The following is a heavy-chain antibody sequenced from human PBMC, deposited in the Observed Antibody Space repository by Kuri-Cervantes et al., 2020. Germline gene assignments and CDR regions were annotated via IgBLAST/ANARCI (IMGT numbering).Heavy chain of an antibody. V-gene: IGHV4-34*01. CDR3: AREMITFGGAGGAFNI. D-gene: IGHD3-16*01. CDR2: INHSGST. J-gene: IGHJ3*02. CDR1: GGSFSGYY. Sequence: GSLRLSCAVYGGSFSGYYWSWIRQPPGKGLEWIGEINHSGSTNYNPSLKSRVTISVDTSKNQFSLKLSSVTAADTAVYYCAREMITFGGAGGAFNIWGQGTMVTVSS.